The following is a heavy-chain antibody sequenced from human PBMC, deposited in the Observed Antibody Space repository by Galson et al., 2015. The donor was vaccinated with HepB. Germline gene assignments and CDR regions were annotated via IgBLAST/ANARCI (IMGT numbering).Heavy chain of an antibody. CDR3: AHRTLPTYRDY. D-gene: IGHD2-15*01. Sequence: LVKPTQTLTLTCTFSGFSLNTGGVGVGWIRQPPGKALEWLAVIYWNDDKRYSPSLKSRLTITKDTSKNQVVLTMTNMDPVDTATYYCAHRTLPTYRDYWGQGTLVTVSS. J-gene: IGHJ4*02. CDR1: GFSLNTGGVG. CDR2: IYWNDDK. V-gene: IGHV2-5*01.